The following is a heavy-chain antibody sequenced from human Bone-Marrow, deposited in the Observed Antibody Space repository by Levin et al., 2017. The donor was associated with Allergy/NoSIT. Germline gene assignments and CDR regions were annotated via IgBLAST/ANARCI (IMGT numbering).Heavy chain of an antibody. CDR2: ISSSGSDM. V-gene: IGHV3-21*01. D-gene: IGHD3-10*02. CDR1: GFTFSIYS. Sequence: GGSLRLSCTVSGFTFSIYSINWVRQAPGKGLEWVSSISSSGSDMYYVDSVKGRFTISRDNAKNSLTLQMNSLSVEDTAVYYCARGIIGDVRVAHKEAFDIWGQGTMVSVSS. CDR3: ARGIIGDVRVAHKEAFDI. J-gene: IGHJ3*02.